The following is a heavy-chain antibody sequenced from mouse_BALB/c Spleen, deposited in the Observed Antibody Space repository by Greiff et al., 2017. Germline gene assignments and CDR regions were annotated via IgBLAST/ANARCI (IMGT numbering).Heavy chain of an antibody. CDR3: ARDYSGYFAD. CDR2: IWSGGST. V-gene: IGHV2-4-1*01. Sequence: QVQLQQSGPGLVQPSQSLSITCTVSGFSLTSYGVHWVRQSPGKGLEWLGVIWSGGSTDYNSALKSRLSISKDNSKSQVFLKMNSLQTDDTARYYCARDYSGYFADWGQGTLVTVSA. CDR1: GFSLTSYG. J-gene: IGHJ3*01. D-gene: IGHD1-2*01.